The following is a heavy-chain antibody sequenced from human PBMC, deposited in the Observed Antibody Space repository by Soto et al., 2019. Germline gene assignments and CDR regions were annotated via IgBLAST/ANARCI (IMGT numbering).Heavy chain of an antibody. CDR1: GFNFSNYA. V-gene: IGHV3-23*01. D-gene: IGHD3-16*01. CDR2: ISATGGGT. Sequence: XVSLRLSCAASGFNFSNYAMSWVRQAPGKGLEWVSLISATGGGTYYADSVKGRFTISRDNSHNTLYLQVHSLTAEDTAVYYCAKDRRAGGNSAFYFDFWGQGAQVTVSS. J-gene: IGHJ4*02. CDR3: AKDRRAGGNSAFYFDF.